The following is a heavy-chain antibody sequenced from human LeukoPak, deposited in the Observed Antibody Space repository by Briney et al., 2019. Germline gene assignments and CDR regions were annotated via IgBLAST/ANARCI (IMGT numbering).Heavy chain of an antibody. Sequence: KPGASVKVSCKASGYNLISYYMHWGRKGPGQRLWWMGIINPSGGSTSYAQKFQDRVTMTRDTSTSTVYMELSSLKSEDTAVYYCAREDVVLVDAVRYYYYGMDVWGQGTTVTVSS. D-gene: IGHD2-8*01. V-gene: IGHV1-46*01. CDR2: INPSGGST. J-gene: IGHJ6*02. CDR1: GYNLISYY. CDR3: AREDVVLVDAVRYYYYGMDV.